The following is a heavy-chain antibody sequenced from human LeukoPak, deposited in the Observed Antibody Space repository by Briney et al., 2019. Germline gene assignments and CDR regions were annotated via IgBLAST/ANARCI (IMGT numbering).Heavy chain of an antibody. CDR1: GFTFSNAY. J-gene: IGHJ6*02. D-gene: IGHD3-3*01. V-gene: IGHV3-30*18. Sequence: GGSLRLSCAASGFTFSNAYMSWVRQAPGRGLEWVAVMSYDGGNKYYADSVKGRFTISRDNSKNTLYLQMNSLRAEDTALYYCAKDLGGSGDFWSGYYDYYYQGMDVWGQGTTVTVSS. CDR2: MSYDGGNK. CDR3: AKDLGGSGDFWSGYYDYYYQGMDV.